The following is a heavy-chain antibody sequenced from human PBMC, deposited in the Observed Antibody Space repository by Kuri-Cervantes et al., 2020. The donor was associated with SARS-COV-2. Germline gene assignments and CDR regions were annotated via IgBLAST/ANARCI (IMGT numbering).Heavy chain of an antibody. J-gene: IGHJ1*01. CDR3: ASGYSGSYSYFQH. V-gene: IGHV3-30*04. D-gene: IGHD1-26*01. CDR1: GFTFSSYA. CDR2: ISYEGSNK. Sequence: GGSLRLSCAASGFTFSSYAMHWVRQAPGKGLEWVAVISYEGSNKYYADSVKGRFTISRDNSKNTPYLQMNSLRAEDTAVYYCASGYSGSYSYFQHWGQGTLVTVSS.